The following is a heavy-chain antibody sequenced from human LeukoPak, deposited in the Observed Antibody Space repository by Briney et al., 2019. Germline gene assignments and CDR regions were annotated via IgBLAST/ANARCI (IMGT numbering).Heavy chain of an antibody. D-gene: IGHD3-10*01. CDR2: INHSGST. CDR1: GGSFSGYY. V-gene: IGHV4-34*01. J-gene: IGHJ4*02. CDR3: ARRDYYYGSGSYYRPPHFDY. Sequence: SETLSLTCAVYGGSFSGYYWSWIRQPPGKGLEWIGEINHSGSTNYNPSLKSRVTISVDTSKNQFSLKLSSVTAADTAVYYCARRDYYYGSGSYYRPPHFDYWGQGTLVTVSS.